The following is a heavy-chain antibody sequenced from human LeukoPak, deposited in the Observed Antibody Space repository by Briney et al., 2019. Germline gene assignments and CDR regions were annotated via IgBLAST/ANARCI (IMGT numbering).Heavy chain of an antibody. J-gene: IGHJ5*02. CDR2: INHSGST. Sequence: SETLSLTCAVYGGSFSGYYWSWIRQPPGKGLEWIGEINHSGSTNYNPSLKSRVTISVDTSKNQFSLKLSSVTAADTAVYYCARRTGGIAARPRWFDPWGQGTLVTVSS. V-gene: IGHV4-34*01. CDR1: GGSFSGYY. CDR3: ARRTGGIAARPRWFDP. D-gene: IGHD6-6*01.